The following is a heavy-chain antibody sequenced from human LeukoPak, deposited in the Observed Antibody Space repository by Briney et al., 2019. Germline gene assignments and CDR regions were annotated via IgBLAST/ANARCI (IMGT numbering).Heavy chain of an antibody. CDR1: GFTFSSYG. J-gene: IGHJ4*02. V-gene: IGHV3-23*01. Sequence: GGSLRLSCAASGFTFSSYGMSWVRQAPGKGLEWVSAISGSGGSTYYADSVKGRFTISRDNSKNTLYLQMNSLRAEDTAVYYCAKVAMIGYCTNGVCAHFDYWGQGTLVTVSS. CDR3: AKVAMIGYCTNGVCAHFDY. CDR2: ISGSGGST. D-gene: IGHD2-8*01.